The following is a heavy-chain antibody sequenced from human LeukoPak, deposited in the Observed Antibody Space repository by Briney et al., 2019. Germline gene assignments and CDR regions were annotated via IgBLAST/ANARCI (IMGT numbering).Heavy chain of an antibody. V-gene: IGHV4-39*07. CDR3: ASLIAAAGPYNWFDP. CDR1: GVSISSGSNY. CDR2: IYYSGST. Sequence: TSETLSLTCSVSGVSISSGSNYWGWIRQPPGKTLEWIGSIYYSGSTYYNPSLKSRVTISVDTSKNQFSLKLSSVTAADTAVYYCASLIAAAGPYNWFDPWGQGTLVTVSS. D-gene: IGHD6-13*01. J-gene: IGHJ5*02.